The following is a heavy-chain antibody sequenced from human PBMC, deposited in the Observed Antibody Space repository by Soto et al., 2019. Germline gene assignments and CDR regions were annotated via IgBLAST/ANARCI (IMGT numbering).Heavy chain of an antibody. Sequence: QVQLVQSGAEVKKPGSSVKVSCKDSGGTFSSYAISWVRQAPGQGLEWMGGIIPIFGTANYAQKFQGRVKITADESTSTAYMELSSLRSEDTAVYYCARYKRGYSYGYPAYYGMDVWGQGTTVTFSS. CDR2: IIPIFGTA. CDR3: ARYKRGYSYGYPAYYGMDV. D-gene: IGHD5-18*01. J-gene: IGHJ6*02. CDR1: GGTFSSYA. V-gene: IGHV1-69*01.